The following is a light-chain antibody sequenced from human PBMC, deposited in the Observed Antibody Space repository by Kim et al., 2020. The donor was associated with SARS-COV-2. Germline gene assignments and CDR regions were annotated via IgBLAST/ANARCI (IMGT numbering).Light chain of an antibody. V-gene: IGKV1-5*03. CDR2: KAS. CDR1: QSISSW. Sequence: DIQMTQSPSTLSASVGDRVTITCRASQSISSWLAWYQQKPGKAPKLLIYKASSLESGVPSRLSGSGSGTEFTLTISSLQPDDFATYYCQRAGTFGQGTKVDIK. CDR3: QRAGT. J-gene: IGKJ1*01.